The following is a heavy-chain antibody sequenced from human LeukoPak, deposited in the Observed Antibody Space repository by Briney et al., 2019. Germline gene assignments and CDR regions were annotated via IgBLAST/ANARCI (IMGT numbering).Heavy chain of an antibody. CDR2: ISGGSDYI. J-gene: IGHJ4*02. CDR1: GFSFSSYS. Sequence: GGSLRLSCAASGFSFSSYSMNWVRQAPGKGLEWVSSISGGSDYIYYADSVKGRFTISRDNAINSLYLQTNSLRAEDTAVYYCASLGGGSGSSHNPLVDHWGQGTLVTVSS. D-gene: IGHD3-10*01. CDR3: ASLGGGSGSSHNPLVDH. V-gene: IGHV3-21*01.